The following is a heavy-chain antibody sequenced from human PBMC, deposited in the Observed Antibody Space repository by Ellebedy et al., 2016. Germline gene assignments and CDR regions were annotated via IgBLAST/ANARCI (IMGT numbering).Heavy chain of an antibody. V-gene: IGHV3-48*04. D-gene: IGHD2/OR15-2a*01. J-gene: IGHJ4*02. CDR2: ITSSSDTI. CDR1: GFTFSTNG. CDR3: ARIAPSFYD. Sequence: GESLKISCAASGFTFSTNGMNWVRQAPGKGLEWVSHITSSSDTIYYADSVKGRFTVSRDNAKSSLYLQMNSLRAEDTAVYYCARIAPSFYDWGQGTLVTVSS.